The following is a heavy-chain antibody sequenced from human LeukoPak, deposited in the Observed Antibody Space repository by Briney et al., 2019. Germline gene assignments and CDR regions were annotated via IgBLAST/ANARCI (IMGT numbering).Heavy chain of an antibody. Sequence: SETLSLTCAVSGYSITSSSWWGWIRQPPGKGLEWIGYIYHSGTTYYNPSLQSRVTMSVDTSKNQFSLKLSSVTAADTAVYYCARDMVSGYGYHYYYGMDVWGQGTTVTVSS. CDR2: IYHSGTT. V-gene: IGHV4-28*03. J-gene: IGHJ6*02. CDR3: ARDMVSGYGYHYYYGMDV. CDR1: GYSITSSSW. D-gene: IGHD5-12*01.